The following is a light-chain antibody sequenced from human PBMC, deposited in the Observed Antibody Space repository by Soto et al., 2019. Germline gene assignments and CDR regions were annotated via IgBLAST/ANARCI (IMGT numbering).Light chain of an antibody. V-gene: IGKV1-5*03. CDR2: KAS. CDR3: QQYGRSPWT. CDR1: QTISSW. Sequence: DIQMTQSPSTLSGSVGDRVTITCRASQTISSWLAWYQQKPGKAPKLLIYKASTLKSGVPSRFSGSGSGTEFTLTISRLEPEDFAVYFCQQYGRSPWTFGQGTKVEIK. J-gene: IGKJ1*01.